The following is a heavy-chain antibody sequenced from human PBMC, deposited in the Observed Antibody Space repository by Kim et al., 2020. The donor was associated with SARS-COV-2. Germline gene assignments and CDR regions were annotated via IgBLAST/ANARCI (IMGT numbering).Heavy chain of an antibody. CDR3: ARGGVVVPAAMRGVFDP. D-gene: IGHD2-2*01. CDR2: INHSGST. J-gene: IGHJ5*02. Sequence: SETLSLTCAVYGGSFSGYYWSWIRQPPGKGLEWIGEINHSGSTNYNPSLKSRVTISVDTSKNQFSLKLSSVTAADTAVYYCARGGVVVPAAMRGVFDPWGQGTLVTVSS. V-gene: IGHV4-34*01. CDR1: GGSFSGYY.